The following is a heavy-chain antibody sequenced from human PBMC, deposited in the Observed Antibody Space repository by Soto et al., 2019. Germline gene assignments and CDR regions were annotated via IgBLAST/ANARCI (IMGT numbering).Heavy chain of an antibody. D-gene: IGHD4-17*01. Sequence: SCKASVYTFTSYGISWVRQAPGKGLEWVANIKQDESEKYYVDSVKGRFTISRDNAKNSLYLQMNSLRAEDTAVYYCARGYGGFDYWGQGTLVTVSS. CDR1: VYTFTSYG. J-gene: IGHJ4*02. V-gene: IGHV3-7*03. CDR2: IKQDESEK. CDR3: ARGYGGFDY.